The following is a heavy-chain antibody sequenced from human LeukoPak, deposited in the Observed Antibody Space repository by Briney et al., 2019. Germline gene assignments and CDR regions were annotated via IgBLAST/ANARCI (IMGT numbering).Heavy chain of an antibody. CDR2: IYHSGST. Sequence: SETLSLTRTVSGGSISSYYWGWIRQPPGKGLEWIGYIYHSGSTKYNPSLKSRVTISVDTSKNQFSLKMSSVTAADTAVYYCARDGYSGNDGLWGQGTLVTVSS. V-gene: IGHV4-59*01. CDR3: ARDGYSGNDGL. CDR1: GGSISSYY. J-gene: IGHJ4*02. D-gene: IGHD5-12*01.